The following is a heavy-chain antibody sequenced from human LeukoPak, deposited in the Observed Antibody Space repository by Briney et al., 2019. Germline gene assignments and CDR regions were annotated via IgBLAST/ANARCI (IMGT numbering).Heavy chain of an antibody. Sequence: GGSLRLSCAASGFTFSDYYMSWIRQAPGKGLEWVSYISSSGSTIYYADSVKGRFTISRDNAKNSLYLQMNSLRAEDTAVYYCAKDPEKGYYGSGFLGAFDYWGQGTLVTVSS. CDR1: GFTFSDYY. D-gene: IGHD3-10*01. V-gene: IGHV3-11*01. CDR3: AKDPEKGYYGSGFLGAFDY. CDR2: ISSSGSTI. J-gene: IGHJ4*02.